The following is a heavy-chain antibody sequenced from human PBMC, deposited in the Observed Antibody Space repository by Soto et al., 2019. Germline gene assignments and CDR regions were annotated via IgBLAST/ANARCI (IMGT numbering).Heavy chain of an antibody. D-gene: IGHD3-10*01. V-gene: IGHV5-10-1*01. J-gene: IGHJ6*02. CDR3: ATRITMVRGVNYGMDV. CDR1: GYSFTSYW. Sequence: PGESLMISCKGSGYSFTSYWISWVRQMPGKGLEWMGRIDPSDSYTNYSPSFQGHVTISADKSISTAYLQWSSLKASDTAMYYCATRITMVRGVNYGMDVWGQGTTVTVSS. CDR2: IDPSDSYT.